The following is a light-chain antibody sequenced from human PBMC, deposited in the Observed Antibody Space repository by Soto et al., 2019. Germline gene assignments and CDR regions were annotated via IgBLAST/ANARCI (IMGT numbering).Light chain of an antibody. V-gene: IGKV1-5*01. CDR2: DAT. Sequence: EIHMTQSPSTLSASGGDRVTITCRASQSISSWLAWYQQKPGKAPKLLVYDATSLESGVSSRFRGIGYGTDFTLSFNNLQPDDFATDYCQQYNRLITFAQVTRLEIK. CDR1: QSISSW. CDR3: QQYNRLIT. J-gene: IGKJ5*01.